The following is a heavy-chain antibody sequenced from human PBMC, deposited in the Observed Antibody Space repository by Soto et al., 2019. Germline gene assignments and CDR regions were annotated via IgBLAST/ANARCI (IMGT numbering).Heavy chain of an antibody. CDR2: IYYSGTH. Sequence: SETLSLTCTVSGGSISSYYWSWFRQPPGKGLEWIGYIYYSGTHNYNPSLKSRLTISVDTSKNQFSLKLNSVTAADTAVYYCARVQMATLYFDYWGQGTLVTVSS. CDR1: GGSISSYY. V-gene: IGHV4-59*01. CDR3: ARVQMATLYFDY. D-gene: IGHD5-12*01. J-gene: IGHJ4*02.